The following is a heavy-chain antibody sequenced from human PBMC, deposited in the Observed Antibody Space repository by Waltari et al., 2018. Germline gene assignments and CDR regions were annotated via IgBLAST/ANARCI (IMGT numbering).Heavy chain of an antibody. CDR1: GFTFSCYA. CDR2: ISYDGSNK. CDR3: AREHYYDSSGHLDY. J-gene: IGHJ4*02. V-gene: IGHV3-30*01. Sequence: QVQLVESGGGVVQPGRSLRLSCAAPGFTFSCYAMHWVRQAPGKGLEWVAVISYDGSNKYYADSLKGRFTISRDNSKNTLYLQMNSLRAEDTAVYYCAREHYYDSSGHLDYWGQGTLVTVSS. D-gene: IGHD3-22*01.